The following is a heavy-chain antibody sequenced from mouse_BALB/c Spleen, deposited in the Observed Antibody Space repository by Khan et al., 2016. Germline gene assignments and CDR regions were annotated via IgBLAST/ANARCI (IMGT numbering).Heavy chain of an antibody. CDR2: INYSGST. CDR3: ARDYYGSRYFDY. CDR1: GYSITSDYA. D-gene: IGHD1-1*01. Sequence: EVQLQESGPGLVKPSQSLSLTCTVTGYSITSDYAWNWIRQFPGNKLEWMGYINYSGSTCYNPSLKSRISITRDSSKNQFFLQFNSVTPEDTATDYCARDYYGSRYFDYWGQGTTLTVSS. J-gene: IGHJ2*01. V-gene: IGHV3-2*02.